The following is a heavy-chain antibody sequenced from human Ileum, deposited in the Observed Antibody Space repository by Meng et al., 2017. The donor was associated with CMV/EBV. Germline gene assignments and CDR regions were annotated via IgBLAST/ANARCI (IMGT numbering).Heavy chain of an antibody. D-gene: IGHD2-2*01. J-gene: IGHJ1*01. Sequence: ASVKVSCKASGYTFTGYYMHWLRQAPGEGLEWMGWINPNSGGTNYAQKFQDRVTMTRDTSISTAYMELSRLRSDDTAVYYCARMGYCSSTSCSDIPEYFQHWGQGTLVTVSS. CDR2: INPNSGGT. CDR1: GYTFTGYY. CDR3: ARMGYCSSTSCSDIPEYFQH. V-gene: IGHV1-2*02.